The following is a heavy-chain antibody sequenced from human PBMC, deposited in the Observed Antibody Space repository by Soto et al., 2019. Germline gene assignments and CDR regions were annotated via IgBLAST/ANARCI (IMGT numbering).Heavy chain of an antibody. CDR3: ARGNRSYYDILTGRYNWFDP. D-gene: IGHD3-9*01. Sequence: ASVKVSCKASGYTFTSYGISWVRQAPGQGLEWMGWISAYNGNTNYAQKLQGRVTMTTDTSTSTAYMELRSLRSDDTAVYYCARGNRSYYDILTGRYNWFDPWGQGTLVTVPQ. J-gene: IGHJ5*02. CDR2: ISAYNGNT. CDR1: GYTFTSYG. V-gene: IGHV1-18*01.